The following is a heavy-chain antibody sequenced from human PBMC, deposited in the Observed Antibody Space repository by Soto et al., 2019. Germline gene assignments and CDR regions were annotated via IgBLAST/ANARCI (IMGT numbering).Heavy chain of an antibody. Sequence: LRLSCAASGFTFSSYPMSWVRQAPGKGLEWVAFISGSGGSTYYADSVKGRFTISRDNSKNTMFLQMNNLRVEDTALYYCAKRGRTGVARDAFAVWGHGTLVTVSS. CDR3: AKRGRTGVARDAFAV. V-gene: IGHV3-23*01. CDR1: GFTFSSYP. D-gene: IGHD2-15*01. CDR2: ISGSGGST. J-gene: IGHJ3*01.